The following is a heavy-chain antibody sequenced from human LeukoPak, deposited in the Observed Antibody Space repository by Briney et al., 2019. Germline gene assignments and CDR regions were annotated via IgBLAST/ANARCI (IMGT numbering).Heavy chain of an antibody. CDR1: GFTFDDYA. J-gene: IGHJ6*03. CDR2: ISWNSGSI. D-gene: IGHD2-2*01. V-gene: IGHV3-9*01. CDR3: AKDYCSSTSCLSYYYYYMDV. Sequence: GRSLRLSCAASGFTFDDYAMHWVRQAPGKGLEWVSGISWNSGSIGYADSVKGRFTISRDNAKSSLYLQMNSLRAEDTALYYCAKDYCSSTSCLSYYYYYMDVWGKGTTVTVSS.